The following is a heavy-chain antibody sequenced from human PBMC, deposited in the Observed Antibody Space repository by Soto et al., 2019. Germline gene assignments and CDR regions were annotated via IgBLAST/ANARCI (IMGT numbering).Heavy chain of an antibody. V-gene: IGHV3-23*01. J-gene: IGHJ4*02. CDR3: AKRYSGGGSDY. Sequence: EVQLLESGGGLVQPGGSLRLSCAASGFTFNSYAMRWVRQAPGKGLEWVSAISGSGGSTYYADSVKGRFTISRDNSKTTLYLQMNSLRAEDTAVYYCAKRYSGGGSDYWGQGTLVTVSS. D-gene: IGHD6-19*01. CDR2: ISGSGGST. CDR1: GFTFNSYA.